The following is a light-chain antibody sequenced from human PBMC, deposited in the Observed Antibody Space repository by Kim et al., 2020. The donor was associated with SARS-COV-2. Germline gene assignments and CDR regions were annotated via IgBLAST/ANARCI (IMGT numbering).Light chain of an antibody. V-gene: IGKV1-5*01. Sequence: DVQLTQFPSTLSASVGDRVTITCRASESLTSWLAWYQQKPGEAPRLLISDASSLEDGVPSRFSGRAAGTEFTLTISSLQSDDFATYYCQHYTTSLAFGPGTKVDIK. CDR2: DAS. CDR3: QHYTTSLA. CDR1: ESLTSW. J-gene: IGKJ1*01.